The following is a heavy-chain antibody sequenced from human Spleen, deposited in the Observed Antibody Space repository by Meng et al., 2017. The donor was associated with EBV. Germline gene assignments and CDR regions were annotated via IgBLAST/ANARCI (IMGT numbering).Heavy chain of an antibody. CDR1: GGSISRTSYY. D-gene: IGHD1-1*01. Sequence: LQQQESGPRRLKLSETLPLTCTVSGGSISRTSYYWGWIRQPPGKGLEWIGSIYYSGSTFYNPSLKSRVNISVDTSKNQFFLKLSSVTAADTAVYYCARHDSVPFDSWGQGTLVTVSS. J-gene: IGHJ4*02. CDR2: IYYSGST. CDR3: ARHDSVPFDS. V-gene: IGHV4-39*01.